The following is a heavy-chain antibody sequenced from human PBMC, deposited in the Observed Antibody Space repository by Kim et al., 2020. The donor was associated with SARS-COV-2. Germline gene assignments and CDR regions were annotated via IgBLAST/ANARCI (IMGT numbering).Heavy chain of an antibody. V-gene: IGHV1-2*02. CDR3: ARRASITMIVVVYNWFDP. D-gene: IGHD3-22*01. CDR2: INHNSGGT. CDR1: GYTFTGYY. Sequence: ATVKVSCKASGYTFTGYYMHWVRQAPGQGLEWMGWINHNSGGTNYAQKFQGRVTMTRDTSISTAYMELSRLRSDDTAVYYCARRASITMIVVVYNWFDPWGQGTLVTVSS. J-gene: IGHJ5*02.